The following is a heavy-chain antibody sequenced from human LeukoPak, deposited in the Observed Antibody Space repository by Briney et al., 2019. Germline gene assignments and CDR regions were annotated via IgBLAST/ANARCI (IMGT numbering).Heavy chain of an antibody. Sequence: GGSLRLSCAASGFTFSSYNMNWVRQAPGKGLEWVSYISTSSNTIYYADSVKGRFTISRDNAKNSLYLQMNDLRAEDTAVYYCAKEAYYYDSSCDYWGQGTLVTVSS. CDR3: AKEAYYYDSSCDY. J-gene: IGHJ4*02. V-gene: IGHV3-48*01. CDR1: GFTFSSYN. D-gene: IGHD3-22*01. CDR2: ISTSSNTI.